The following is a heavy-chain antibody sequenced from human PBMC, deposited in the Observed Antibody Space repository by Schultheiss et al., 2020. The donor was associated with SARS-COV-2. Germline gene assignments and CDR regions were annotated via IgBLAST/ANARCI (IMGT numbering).Heavy chain of an antibody. CDR3: ARMIGYVDV. V-gene: IGHV6-1*01. CDR1: GDSVSSSSDA. Sequence: SQTLSLTCAISGDSVSSSSDAWNWIRQSPSRGLEWLGRTYYRSKWYYDYAVAVKSRITINPDTSKNQFSLQLNSVTPEDTAVYYCARMIGYVDVWGKGTTVTVSS. CDR2: TYYRSKWYY. J-gene: IGHJ6*03. D-gene: IGHD3-16*01.